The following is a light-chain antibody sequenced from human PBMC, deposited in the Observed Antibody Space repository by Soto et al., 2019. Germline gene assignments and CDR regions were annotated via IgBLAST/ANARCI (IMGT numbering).Light chain of an antibody. CDR3: LQYNIYPFA. CDR1: QSMTSW. V-gene: IGKV1-5*03. J-gene: IGKJ3*01. Sequence: DIQMTKSPSTLSASVGDRVTITCRASQSMTSWLAWYQQKPGKAPKLLIYKASSLESGVPSSFSGSGSGTEFTLHISSLEPHDCATYCCLQYNIYPFAFDPGTKVDIK. CDR2: KAS.